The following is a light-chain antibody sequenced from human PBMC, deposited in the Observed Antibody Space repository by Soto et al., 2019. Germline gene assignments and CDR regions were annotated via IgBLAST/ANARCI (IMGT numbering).Light chain of an antibody. CDR2: RNN. CDR3: APWDDSLNGWV. J-gene: IGLJ7*01. CDR1: SSNIGSNY. Sequence: QSALTQPPSASGTPGQRVTISCSGSSSNIGSNYVYWYQQLPGTAPKLLIYRNNQRPSGVPDRFSGSKSGTSASLAINGLQSEDEADYYCAPWDDSLNGWVFGGGTQLTVL. V-gene: IGLV1-47*01.